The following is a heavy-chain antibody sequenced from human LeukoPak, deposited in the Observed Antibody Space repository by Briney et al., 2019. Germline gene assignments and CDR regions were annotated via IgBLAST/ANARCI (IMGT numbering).Heavy chain of an antibody. CDR1: GGSISSSSYY. J-gene: IGHJ4*02. D-gene: IGHD3-16*01. CDR2: IYYSGST. Sequence: SETLSLTCTVSGGSISSSSYYWGWIRQPPGKGLEWIGSIYYSGSTYYNPSLKSRVTISVDTSKNQFSLKLSSVPAADTAVYYCARGLRLGEFDNYWGQGTLVTVSS. CDR3: ARGLRLGEFDNY. V-gene: IGHV4-39*01.